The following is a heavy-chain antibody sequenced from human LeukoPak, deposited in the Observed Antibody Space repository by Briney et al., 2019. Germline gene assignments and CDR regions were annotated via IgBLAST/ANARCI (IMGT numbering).Heavy chain of an antibody. Sequence: GGSLRLSCAASGFTFSNYAMNWVRQAPEKGLEWVSTIHGGGDVTYYADSVKGRFTISRDNSKNTLYLQMNSLRAEDTAVYYCAKGKVPYDILTGHGYWGQGTLVTVSS. CDR2: IHGGGDVT. V-gene: IGHV3-23*01. CDR3: AKGKVPYDILTGHGY. J-gene: IGHJ4*02. D-gene: IGHD3-9*01. CDR1: GFTFSNYA.